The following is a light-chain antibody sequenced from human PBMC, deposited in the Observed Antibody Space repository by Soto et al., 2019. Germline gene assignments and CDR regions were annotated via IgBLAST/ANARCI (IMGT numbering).Light chain of an antibody. CDR2: GAS. J-gene: IGKJ1*01. CDR1: QSISTY. V-gene: IGKV1-39*01. CDR3: QQSFSPPRT. Sequence: DIQMTQSPSPLSASVGDRVTITCRASQSISTYLNWYQQKPGKAPKLLIYGASSLQSGVPSRFSGSGSGTDFTLTISSLQPEDFGTYYCQQSFSPPRTFGQGTKVEIK.